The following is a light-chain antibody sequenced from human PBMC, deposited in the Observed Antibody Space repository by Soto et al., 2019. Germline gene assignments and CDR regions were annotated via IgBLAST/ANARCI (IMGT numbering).Light chain of an antibody. Sequence: QSVLTQPASVSGSPGQSITISRTGTSSDIGGYDFVSWYQQHPGKAPKLLIYDVSNRPSGVPNRFSGSKSGNTASLTISGLQAEDEADYYCNSRTSTNTYVFGTGTKVTVL. CDR2: DVS. J-gene: IGLJ1*01. CDR3: NSRTSTNTYV. CDR1: SSDIGGYDF. V-gene: IGLV2-14*03.